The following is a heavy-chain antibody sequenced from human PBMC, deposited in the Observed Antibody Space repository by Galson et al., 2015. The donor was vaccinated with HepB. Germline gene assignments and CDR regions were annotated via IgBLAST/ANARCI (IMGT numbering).Heavy chain of an antibody. CDR1: GFTFSSYA. D-gene: IGHD6-13*01. CDR2: IGDSGVST. CDR3: AKPLSSSWYPH. J-gene: IGHJ4*02. Sequence: SLRLSCAAAGFTFSSYAMSWVRQAPGKGLEWVSAIGDSGVSTYYADSVKGRFTISRDNSKNTLYLEMNSLRAEDTAVYYCAKPLSSSWYPHWGQGTLVTVSS. V-gene: IGHV3-23*01.